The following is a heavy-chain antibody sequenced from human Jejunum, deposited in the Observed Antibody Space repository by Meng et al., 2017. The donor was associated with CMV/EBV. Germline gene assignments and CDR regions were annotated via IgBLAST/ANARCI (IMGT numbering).Heavy chain of an antibody. CDR2: ININTGNP. V-gene: IGHV7-4-1*01. CDR1: GYTFTSSS. D-gene: IGHD6-19*01. CDR3: ARGNGWRFDY. J-gene: IGHJ4*02. Sequence: QGQRVLSGSELKKPGDSVKVSFQAAGYTFTSSSMNWVRHAPGQGLEWMGWININTGNPTYAQGFTGRFVFSLDTSVSTAYLQIDSLKADDTAVYYCARGNGWRFDYWGQGTLVTVSS.